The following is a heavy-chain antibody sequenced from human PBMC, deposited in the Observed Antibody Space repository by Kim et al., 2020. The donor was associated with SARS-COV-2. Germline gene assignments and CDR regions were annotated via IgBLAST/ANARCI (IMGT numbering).Heavy chain of an antibody. D-gene: IGHD3-16*01. V-gene: IGHV3-21*01. Sequence: GGSLRLSCAASGFTFSSYSMNWVRQAPGKGLEWVSSISSSSSYIYYADSVKGRFTISRDNAKNSLYLQMNSLRAEDTAVYYCAREPMITIPGGMDVWGQGTTVTVSS. CDR1: GFTFSSYS. CDR3: AREPMITIPGGMDV. J-gene: IGHJ6*02. CDR2: ISSSSSYI.